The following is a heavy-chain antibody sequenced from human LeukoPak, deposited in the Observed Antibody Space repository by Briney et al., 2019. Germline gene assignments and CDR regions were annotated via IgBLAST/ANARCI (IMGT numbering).Heavy chain of an antibody. Sequence: SVKVSCKASGGTFSSYAISWVRQAPGQGLEWMGGIIPIFGTANYAQKFQGRVTITADESTSTAYMEPSSLRSEDTAVYYCARVEGYYYYMDVWGKGTTVTVSS. V-gene: IGHV1-69*01. CDR3: ARVEGYYYYMDV. CDR1: GGTFSSYA. J-gene: IGHJ6*03. CDR2: IIPIFGTA.